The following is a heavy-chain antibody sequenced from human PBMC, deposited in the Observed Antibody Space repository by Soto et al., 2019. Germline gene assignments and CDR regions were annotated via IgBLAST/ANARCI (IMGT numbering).Heavy chain of an antibody. CDR3: VRDRVAEAGPFDY. CDR2: ISAYNGNR. CDR1: GYTFDSYG. Sequence: VQLVQSGAEVKKPGASVKVSCKASGYTFDSYGVTWVRQAPGQGLEWMGWISAYNGNRNFAQKFQGRVIMTTDTSTSTAYMELGSLRPDDTAVYYCVRDRVAEAGPFDYWGQGTLVTVSS. V-gene: IGHV1-18*04. D-gene: IGHD6-19*01. J-gene: IGHJ4*02.